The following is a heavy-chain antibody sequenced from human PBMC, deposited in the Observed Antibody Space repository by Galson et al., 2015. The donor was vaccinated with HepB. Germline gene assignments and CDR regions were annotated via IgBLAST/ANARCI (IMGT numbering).Heavy chain of an antibody. J-gene: IGHJ4*02. V-gene: IGHV3-33*05. CDR3: ARDEKYSGSLVPFDY. CDR2: ISYDGSNK. D-gene: IGHD1-26*01. CDR1: GFTFSSYG. Sequence: GFTFSSYGMHWVRQAPGKGLEWVAVISYDGSNKYYADSVKGRFSISRDNAKNTLYLQMNSLRAEDTAVYYCARDEKYSGSLVPFDYWGQGTLVTVSS.